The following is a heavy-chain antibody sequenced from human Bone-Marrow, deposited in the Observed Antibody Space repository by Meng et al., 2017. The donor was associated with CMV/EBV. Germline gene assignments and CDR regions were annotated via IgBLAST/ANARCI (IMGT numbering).Heavy chain of an antibody. CDR1: GGPVSSSNW. CDR3: ARAGYSSGWNPRNFDY. J-gene: IGHJ4*02. CDR2: IYHDGST. Sequence: SETLSLTCAVSGGPVSSSNWWSWVRQPPGKGLEWIGEIYHDGSTNYNPSLKSRVTISVDTSKNQFSLKLRSVTAADTAVYYCARAGYSSGWNPRNFDYWGQGTLVTVSS. V-gene: IGHV4-4*02. D-gene: IGHD6-19*01.